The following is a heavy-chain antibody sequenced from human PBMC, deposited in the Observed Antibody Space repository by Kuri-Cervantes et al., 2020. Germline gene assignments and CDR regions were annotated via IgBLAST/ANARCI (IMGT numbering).Heavy chain of an antibody. CDR2: ISSSSSYT. J-gene: IGHJ3*02. V-gene: IGHV3-21*01. CDR3: AKSNWNGGGAFDI. Sequence: GGSLRLSCAASGFTFSSYSMNWVRQAPGKGLEWVSSISSSSSYTYYADSVKGRFTISRDNAKNSLYLQMNSLRAEDTAVYFCAKSNWNGGGAFDIWGQGTMITVSS. CDR1: GFTFSSYS. D-gene: IGHD1-20*01.